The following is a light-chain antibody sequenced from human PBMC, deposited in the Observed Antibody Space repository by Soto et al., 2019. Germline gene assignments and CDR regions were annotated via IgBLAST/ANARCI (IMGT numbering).Light chain of an antibody. CDR3: AAWDDSLSGWV. CDR2: EVT. V-gene: IGLV2-8*01. Sequence: QSVLTQPPSASGSPGQSVTISCTGSNTDVGGYNYVSWYQQHPGKAPKVMIYEVTKRPSGVPARFSGSRSGNTASLTVSGLQAEDEADYYCAAWDDSLSGWVFGGGTKLTVL. CDR1: NTDVGGYNY. J-gene: IGLJ3*02.